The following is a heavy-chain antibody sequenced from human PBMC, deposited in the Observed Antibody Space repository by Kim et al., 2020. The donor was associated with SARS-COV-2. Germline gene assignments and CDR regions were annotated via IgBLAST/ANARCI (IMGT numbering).Heavy chain of an antibody. D-gene: IGHD1-26*01. Sequence: SETLSLTCAVYGGSFSGYYWSWIRQPPGKGLEWIGEINHSGSTNYNPSLKSRVTISVDTSKNQFSLKLSSVTAADTAVYYCARGYRVGRQNGGWFDPWG. CDR2: INHSGST. CDR3: ARGYRVGRQNGGWFDP. J-gene: IGHJ5*02. V-gene: IGHV4-34*01. CDR1: GGSFSGYY.